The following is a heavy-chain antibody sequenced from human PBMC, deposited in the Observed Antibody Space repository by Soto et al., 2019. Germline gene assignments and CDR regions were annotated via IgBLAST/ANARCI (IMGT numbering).Heavy chain of an antibody. J-gene: IGHJ6*03. CDR2: IYYSGST. Sequence: SETLSVTCTVSGGSISSYYWSWIRQPPGKGLEWIGYIYYSGSTNYNPSLKSRVTISVDTSKNQFSLKLSSVTAADTAVYYCARGRSEYYDFWSGYYNPYYYYMDVWGKGTTVTVSS. V-gene: IGHV4-59*01. D-gene: IGHD3-3*01. CDR1: GGSISSYY. CDR3: ARGRSEYYDFWSGYYNPYYYYMDV.